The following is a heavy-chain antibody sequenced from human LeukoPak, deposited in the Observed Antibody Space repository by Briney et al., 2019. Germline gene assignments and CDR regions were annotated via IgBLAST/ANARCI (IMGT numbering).Heavy chain of an antibody. CDR2: INPNSGGT. Sequence: ASVKVSCKASGYTFTGYYMHWVRQAPGQGLEWMGRINPNSGGTNYAQKFQGRVTMTRDTSISTAYMELSRLRSDDTAVYYCARAETNDYDFWSGYSASFDYWGQGTLVTVSS. J-gene: IGHJ4*02. D-gene: IGHD3-3*01. CDR1: GYTFTGYY. CDR3: ARAETNDYDFWSGYSASFDY. V-gene: IGHV1-2*06.